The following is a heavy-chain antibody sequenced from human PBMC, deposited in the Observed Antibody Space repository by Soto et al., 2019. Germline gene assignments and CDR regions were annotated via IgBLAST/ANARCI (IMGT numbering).Heavy chain of an antibody. CDR2: IKSKTDGGTT. CDR3: PTGDYGRGTGV. J-gene: IGHJ4*02. Sequence: EVQLVESGGGLVKPGGSLRLSCAASGFTFSNAWMSWVRQAPGKGLEWVGRIKSKTDGGTTDYAAPVKGRFTISRDDSKNTLYLQMNSLKTEDTAVYYCPTGDYGRGTGVWGQGTLVTVSS. D-gene: IGHD4-17*01. V-gene: IGHV3-15*01. CDR1: GFTFSNAW.